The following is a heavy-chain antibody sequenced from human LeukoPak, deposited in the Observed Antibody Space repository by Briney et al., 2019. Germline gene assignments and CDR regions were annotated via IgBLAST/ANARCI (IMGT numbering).Heavy chain of an antibody. CDR2: IKQDGSEK. D-gene: IGHD5-18*01. J-gene: IGHJ4*02. CDR3: ARDKTRGLGYSYSKSGNYFAG. V-gene: IGHV3-7*01. CDR1: GFTFSSYW. Sequence: GGSLRLPCAASGFTFSSYWMSWVRQPPGKGLEWVANIKQDGSEKYSVDSEKGRFTISNDNAKNLLYLQMYSPGADETAVYCCARDKTRGLGYSYSKSGNYFAGWGQRTLVTVSS.